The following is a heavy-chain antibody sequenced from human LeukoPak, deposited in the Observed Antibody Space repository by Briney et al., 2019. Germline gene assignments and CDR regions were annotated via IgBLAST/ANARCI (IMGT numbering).Heavy chain of an antibody. CDR1: GDSISPYY. D-gene: IGHD1-26*01. V-gene: IGHV4-59*01. CDR2: IYYSGST. CDR3: ARVRWELLMRTFDI. J-gene: IGHJ3*02. Sequence: SETLSLTCTVAGDSISPYYWSWIRQPPGKGLEWIGYIYYSGSTKYNPSVKSRVTISVDTSKNHFSLKLSSMTAADTAVYYCARVRWELLMRTFDIWGQGTMVTVSS.